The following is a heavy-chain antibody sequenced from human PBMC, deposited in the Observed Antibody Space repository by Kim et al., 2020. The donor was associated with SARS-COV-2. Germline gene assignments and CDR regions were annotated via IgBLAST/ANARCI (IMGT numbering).Heavy chain of an antibody. Sequence: SYAQKSRGRVTMTRDTSTSTVYMELSSLRSEDTAVYYGARVRAARAFFDYWGQGTLVTVSS. V-gene: IGHV1-46*01. CDR3: ARVRAARAFFDY. D-gene: IGHD6-6*01. J-gene: IGHJ4*02.